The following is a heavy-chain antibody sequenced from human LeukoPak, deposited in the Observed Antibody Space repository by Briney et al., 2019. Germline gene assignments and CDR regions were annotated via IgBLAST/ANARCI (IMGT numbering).Heavy chain of an antibody. V-gene: IGHV3-30*04. Sequence: GGSLRLSCAASGFTFSSYAMSWVRQAPGKGLEWVAVISYDGSNKYYADSVKGRFTISRDNSKNTLYLQMNSLRAEDTAVYYCARVSYYDSSGCFDPWGQGTLVTVSS. J-gene: IGHJ5*02. CDR1: GFTFSSYA. D-gene: IGHD3-22*01. CDR2: ISYDGSNK. CDR3: ARVSYYDSSGCFDP.